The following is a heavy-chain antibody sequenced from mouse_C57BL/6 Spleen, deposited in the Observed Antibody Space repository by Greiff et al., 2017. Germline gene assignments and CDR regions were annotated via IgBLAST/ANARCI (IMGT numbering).Heavy chain of an antibody. V-gene: IGHV10-3*01. Sequence: EVQLQESGGGLVQPKGSLKLSCAASGFTFTTYAMHWVRQAPGKGLEWVARIRSKSSNYATYYADSVKDRFTISRDDSQSMLYLQMNNLKTEDTAMYDCVRGGTVVATRAMDYWGQGTSVTVSS. CDR1: GFTFTTYA. CDR2: IRSKSSNYAT. J-gene: IGHJ4*01. D-gene: IGHD1-1*01. CDR3: VRGGTVVATRAMDY.